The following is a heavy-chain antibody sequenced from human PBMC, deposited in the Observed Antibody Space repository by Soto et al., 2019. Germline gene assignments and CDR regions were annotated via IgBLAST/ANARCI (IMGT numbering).Heavy chain of an antibody. CDR1: GYTFSTND. Sequence: AASVKVSCKASGYTFSTNDFAWVRQATGQGLEWMGWMNPNNGNAGFAQQFRGRVTMTRNTSITTAYMELSSLRTDDTAVYYCARRKERSGPYYLDLWGHGTLVTVSS. J-gene: IGHJ4*01. CDR2: MNPNNGNA. CDR3: ARRKERSGPYYLDL. V-gene: IGHV1-8*01.